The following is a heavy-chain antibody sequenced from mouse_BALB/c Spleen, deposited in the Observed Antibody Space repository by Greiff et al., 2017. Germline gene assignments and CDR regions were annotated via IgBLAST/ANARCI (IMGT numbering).Heavy chain of an antibody. CDR1: GYTFTDYE. D-gene: IGHD1-1*01. CDR3: TRSGYYGSSYRFAY. J-gene: IGHJ3*01. Sequence: VQLQQSGAELVRPGASVTLSCKASGYTFTDYEMHWVKQTPVHGLEWIGAIDPETGGTAYNQKFKGKATLTADKSSSTAYMELRSLTSEDSAVYYCTRSGYYGSSYRFAYWGQGTLVTVSA. CDR2: IDPETGGT. V-gene: IGHV1-15*01.